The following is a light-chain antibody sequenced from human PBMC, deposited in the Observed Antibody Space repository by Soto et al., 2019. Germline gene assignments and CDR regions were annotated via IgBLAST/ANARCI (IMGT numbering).Light chain of an antibody. Sequence: QSVLTQPPSASGTPGQRVTISCSGSSSNIGSNYVYWYQPLPGTAPKLLIYRNNQRPSGVPDRFSGSKSGTSASLAISGLRSEDEADYYCAACDDSLSGPVFGGGTQLTVL. CDR1: SSNIGSNY. CDR2: RNN. V-gene: IGLV1-47*01. CDR3: AACDDSLSGPV. J-gene: IGLJ7*01.